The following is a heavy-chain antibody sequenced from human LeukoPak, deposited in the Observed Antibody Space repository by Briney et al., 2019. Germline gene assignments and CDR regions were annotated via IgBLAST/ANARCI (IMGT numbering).Heavy chain of an antibody. CDR2: ISGSGGST. CDR3: AKVVHYYDSSGYPTPIGYAMDV. Sequence: GGSLRLSCAASGFTFSSYVMSWVRQAPGKGLEWVSAISGSGGSTYYADSVKGRFTISRDNSKNTLYLQMNSLRAEDTAVYYCAKVVHYYDSSGYPTPIGYAMDVWGQGTTVTVSS. V-gene: IGHV3-23*01. J-gene: IGHJ6*02. D-gene: IGHD3-22*01. CDR1: GFTFSSYV.